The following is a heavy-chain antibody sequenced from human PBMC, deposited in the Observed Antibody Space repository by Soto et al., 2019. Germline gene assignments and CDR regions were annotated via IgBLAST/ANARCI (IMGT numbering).Heavy chain of an antibody. V-gene: IGHV1-69*01. CDR2: IIPIFGTA. CDR1: GGTFSSYA. CDR3: ARVESIAGPGGYYYYGMDV. D-gene: IGHD6-6*01. Sequence: QVQLVQSGAEVKKPGSSVKVSCKASGGTFSSYAISWVRQAPGQGLEWMGGIIPIFGTANYAQKFQGRVTITADESTSTAYMELSSLRSEDTAVYYCARVESIAGPGGYYYYGMDVWGQGTTFTVSS. J-gene: IGHJ6*02.